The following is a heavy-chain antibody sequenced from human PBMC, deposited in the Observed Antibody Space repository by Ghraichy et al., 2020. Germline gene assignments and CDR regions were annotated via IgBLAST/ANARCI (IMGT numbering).Heavy chain of an antibody. J-gene: IGHJ5*02. V-gene: IGHV1-2*06. D-gene: IGHD2/OR15-2a*01. Sequence: ASVKVSCKASGYTFTGYHMHWVRQAPGQGLEWMGRINPNSGDTNYAQKFQGRVTMTRDTSISTAYVELSRLTSDDTAVYYCARGAVPPSYNCFDPWGQGTLVTVSS. CDR3: ARGAVPPSYNCFDP. CDR2: INPNSGDT. CDR1: GYTFTGYH.